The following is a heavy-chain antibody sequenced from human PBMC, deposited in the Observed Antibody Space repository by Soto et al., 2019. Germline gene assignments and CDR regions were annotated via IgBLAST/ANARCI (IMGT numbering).Heavy chain of an antibody. CDR1: GGSFSGYY. J-gene: IGHJ4*02. Sequence: PSETLSLTCAVYGGSFSGYYWSWIRQPPGKGLEWIGEINHSGSTNYNPSLKSRVTISVDTSKNQFSLQLNSVAPEDTAVYYCARERGYSGYDWGSSWYYFDYWGQGTLVTVSS. D-gene: IGHD5-12*01. CDR3: ARERGYSGYDWGSSWYYFDY. CDR2: INHSGST. V-gene: IGHV4-34*01.